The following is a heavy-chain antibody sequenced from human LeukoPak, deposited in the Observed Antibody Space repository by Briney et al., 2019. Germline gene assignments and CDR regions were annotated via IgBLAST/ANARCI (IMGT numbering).Heavy chain of an antibody. CDR3: AKFTSPSSSCGWAVLDY. D-gene: IGHD6-19*01. CDR2: IRYDGSTK. CDR1: GFTFSSYG. J-gene: IGHJ4*02. Sequence: GGSLRLSCAASGFTFSSYGMHWVRQAPGKGLEWVAFIRYDGSTKYYADSVKGRFTISRDNSKNTLYLQMNSLRVEDTAGYYCAKFTSPSSSCGWAVLDYWGQGTLVTVSS. V-gene: IGHV3-30*02.